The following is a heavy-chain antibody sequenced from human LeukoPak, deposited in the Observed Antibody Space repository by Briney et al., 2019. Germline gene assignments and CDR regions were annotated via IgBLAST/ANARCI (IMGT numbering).Heavy chain of an antibody. D-gene: IGHD1-20*01. CDR2: INPNSGGT. CDR3: ARVKDPRRLNWNPAQDFDY. V-gene: IGHV1-2*02. J-gene: IGHJ4*02. CDR1: GYTFAGYY. Sequence: ASVKVSCKASGYTFAGYYMHWVRQAPGQGLEWMGWINPNSGGTNYAQKFQGRVTMTRDTSISTAYMELSRLRSDDTAVYYCARVKDPRRLNWNPAQDFDYWGQGTLVTVSS.